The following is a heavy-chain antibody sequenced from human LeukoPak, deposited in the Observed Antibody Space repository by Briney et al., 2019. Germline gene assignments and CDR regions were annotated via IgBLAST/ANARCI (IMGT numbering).Heavy chain of an antibody. D-gene: IGHD3-3*01. Sequence: SETLSLTCTVSGGSFSSYYWSWVRQPPGKGLEWIGYIYYSGGTNYNPSLNSRITISVDTSKNQFSLKLSSVTAADTAVYYCGRANIYDFWSGYYYFDYWGQGTLVTVSS. CDR2: IYYSGGT. J-gene: IGHJ4*02. CDR3: GRANIYDFWSGYYYFDY. CDR1: GGSFSSYY. V-gene: IGHV4-59*01.